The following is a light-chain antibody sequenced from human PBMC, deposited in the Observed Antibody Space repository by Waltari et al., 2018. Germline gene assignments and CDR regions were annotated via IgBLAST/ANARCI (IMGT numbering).Light chain of an antibody. Sequence: SSELTQDPAVSVALGQTVRNTCQGTSIRRYYTSWNKQRPGQAPILVLYGQDNRPSGIPDRFSGSTSGNTASLTITGAQAEDEADYYCLSRDTSSTRLFGGGTRLTV. CDR2: GQD. CDR3: LSRDTSSTRL. J-gene: IGLJ2*01. CDR1: SIRRYY. V-gene: IGLV3-19*01.